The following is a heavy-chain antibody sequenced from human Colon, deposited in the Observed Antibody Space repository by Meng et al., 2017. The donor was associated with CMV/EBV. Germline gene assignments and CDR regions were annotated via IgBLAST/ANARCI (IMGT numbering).Heavy chain of an antibody. V-gene: IGHV3-21*06. J-gene: IGHJ3*02. CDR3: VRVSKYHCSGNICYTIDGGAFDI. Sequence: GESLKISCEASGLKLDAYAMHWVRQAPGKGLEWVSSVSTSSSYIYYADSVKGRFTVSRDNAKNSLYLQLRSLRAEDTAVYYCVRVSKYHCSGNICYTIDGGAFDIWGQGTMVTVSS. CDR2: VSTSSSYI. CDR1: GLKLDAYA. D-gene: IGHD2-2*02.